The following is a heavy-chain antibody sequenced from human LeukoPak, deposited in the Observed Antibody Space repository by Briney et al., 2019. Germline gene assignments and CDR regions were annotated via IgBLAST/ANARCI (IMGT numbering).Heavy chain of an antibody. D-gene: IGHD3-22*01. Sequence: KPGGSLRLSCAASGFTFSNAWMSWVRQAPGKGLEWVGRIKSNTDGGTTDYAAPVKGRFTISRDDSKNTLYLQMNSLKTEDTAVYYCTTGLNYYDSSGYYYGGVYFDYWGQGTLVTVSS. CDR2: IKSNTDGGTT. J-gene: IGHJ4*02. CDR1: GFTFSNAW. CDR3: TTGLNYYDSSGYYYGGVYFDY. V-gene: IGHV3-15*01.